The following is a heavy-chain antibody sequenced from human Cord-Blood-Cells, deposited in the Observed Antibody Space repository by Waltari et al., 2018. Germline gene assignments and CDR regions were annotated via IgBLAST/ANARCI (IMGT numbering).Heavy chain of an antibody. J-gene: IGHJ3*02. V-gene: IGHV2-26*01. CDR2: IFSNDEK. Sequence: QVTLKESGPVLVKPTETLTLTCTVSGFSLSNASMGVSWIRQPPGKALEWLAHIFSNDEKSYSTSLKSRLTISKDTSKSQVVLTMTNMDPVDTATYYCARIRRSSSWYKDDAFDIWGQGTMVTVSS. D-gene: IGHD6-13*01. CDR1: GFSLSNASMG. CDR3: ARIRRSSSWYKDDAFDI.